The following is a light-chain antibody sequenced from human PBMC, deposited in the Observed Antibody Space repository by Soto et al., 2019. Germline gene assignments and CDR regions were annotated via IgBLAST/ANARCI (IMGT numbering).Light chain of an antibody. J-gene: IGKJ3*01. CDR2: DTS. CDR1: QSLSGW. V-gene: IGKV1-5*01. Sequence: DIQMTQSPSTLSASVGDRVTITCRASQSLSGWLAWYQQKPGKAPNLLIYDTSTLKSGVPSRFSGSGSGTDFTLTISSLQPEDFAVYYCQQYATSARLTFGPGTNVDI. CDR3: QQYATSARLT.